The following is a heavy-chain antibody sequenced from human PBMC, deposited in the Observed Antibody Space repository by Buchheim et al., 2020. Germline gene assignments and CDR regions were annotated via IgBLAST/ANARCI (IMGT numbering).Heavy chain of an antibody. Sequence: EVQLLESGGGLVQPGGSLRLSCAASGFTFSSYTMSWVRQAPGQGLEWVSAISGSGGSTYYADSVKGRFTSSRDNSKNTLYLQMNSLRAEDTAVYYCAKDIRKGGLSMRLFDPWGQGTL. V-gene: IGHV3-23*01. CDR3: AKDIRKGGLSMRLFDP. CDR1: GFTFSSYT. D-gene: IGHD1-26*01. CDR2: ISGSGGST. J-gene: IGHJ5*02.